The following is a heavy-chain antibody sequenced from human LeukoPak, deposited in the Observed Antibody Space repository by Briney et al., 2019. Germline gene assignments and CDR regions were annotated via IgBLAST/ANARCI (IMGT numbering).Heavy chain of an antibody. CDR3: AREGVMITFGGVIVIIGY. CDR1: GGSISSGSYY. V-gene: IGHV4-61*02. CDR2: IYTSGST. D-gene: IGHD3-16*02. Sequence: SETLSLTCTVSGGSISSGSYYWSWIRQPAGKGLEWIGRIYTSGSTNYNPSLKSRVTISVDTSKNQFSLKLSSVTAADTAVYYCAREGVMITFGGVIVIIGYWGQGTLVTVSS. J-gene: IGHJ4*02.